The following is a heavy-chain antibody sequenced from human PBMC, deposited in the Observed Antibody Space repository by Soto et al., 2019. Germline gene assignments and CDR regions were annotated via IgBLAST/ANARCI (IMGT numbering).Heavy chain of an antibody. CDR1: GGAITSNY. J-gene: IGHJ4*02. Sequence: SETLSLTCSVSGGAITSNYWSWIRHPPGRGLEWIGYVYYSGSTNYNPSLKTRVTISVDRSKNQFSLILSSVTAADTAVYYCARGPRGIFGVYRFDDWGQGTLVTVSS. D-gene: IGHD3-3*01. CDR3: ARGPRGIFGVYRFDD. CDR2: VYYSGST. V-gene: IGHV4-59*01.